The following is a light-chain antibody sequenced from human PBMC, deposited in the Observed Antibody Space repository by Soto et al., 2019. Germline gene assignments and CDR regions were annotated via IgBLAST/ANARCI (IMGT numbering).Light chain of an antibody. CDR3: QQYHGYSRT. V-gene: IGKV1-5*03. Sequence: DIQMTQSPSTLSASVGDRVTITCRSSQSISGWLAWYQQKPGKAPKLLIYKTSYLESGVPSRFSGRGTGTEFTLTISSLQPDDFATYYCQQYHGYSRTFGPETKVDIK. CDR1: QSISGW. J-gene: IGKJ3*01. CDR2: KTS.